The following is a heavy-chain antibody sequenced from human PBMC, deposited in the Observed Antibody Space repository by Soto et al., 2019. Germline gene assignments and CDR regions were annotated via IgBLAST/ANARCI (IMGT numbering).Heavy chain of an antibody. V-gene: IGHV3-23*01. CDR1: GFTFSSYA. CDR2: ISGSGGST. D-gene: IGHD3-9*01. CDR3: AKDSVIRYFDWLLSPTLDY. J-gene: IGHJ4*02. Sequence: GGSLRLSCAASGFTFSSYAMSWVRQAPGKGLEWVSAISGSGGSTYYAESVKGRFTISRDNSKNTLYLQMNSLRAEDTAVYYCAKDSVIRYFDWLLSPTLDYWGQGTLVTVSS.